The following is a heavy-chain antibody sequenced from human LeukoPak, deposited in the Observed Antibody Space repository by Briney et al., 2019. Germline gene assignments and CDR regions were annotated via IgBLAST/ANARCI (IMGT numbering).Heavy chain of an antibody. D-gene: IGHD3-3*01. V-gene: IGHV1-18*01. Sequence: GASVKVSCKASGYTFTSYGISRVRQAPGQGIEWMAWISAYNGNTNYAQKLQGRVTMTTDTSTSTAYMELRSLRSDDTAVYYCARVGITIFGVVTFYFDYWGQGTLVTVSS. CDR1: GYTFTSYG. CDR3: ARVGITIFGVVTFYFDY. CDR2: ISAYNGNT. J-gene: IGHJ4*02.